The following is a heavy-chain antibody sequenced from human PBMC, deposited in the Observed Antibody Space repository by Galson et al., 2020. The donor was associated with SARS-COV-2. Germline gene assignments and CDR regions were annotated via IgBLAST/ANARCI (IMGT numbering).Heavy chain of an antibody. J-gene: IGHJ4*02. Sequence: GGSLRLSCAASGFTFDDYAMHWVRQAPGKGLEWVSGISWNSGSIGYADSVKGRFTISRDNAKNSLYPQMNSLRAEDTALYYCAKDGSWGYDSSGYPDYWGQGTLVTVSS. V-gene: IGHV3-9*01. CDR2: ISWNSGSI. CDR3: AKDGSWGYDSSGYPDY. CDR1: GFTFDDYA. D-gene: IGHD3-22*01.